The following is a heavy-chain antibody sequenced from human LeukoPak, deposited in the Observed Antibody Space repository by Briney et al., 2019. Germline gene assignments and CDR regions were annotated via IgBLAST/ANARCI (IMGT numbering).Heavy chain of an antibody. Sequence: RPGRSLRLSCAASGFTSNSYAMHWVRQAPGKGLEWVAVISSDGSNNYYADSVKGRFTISRDNSKNTLYLQVNSLRAEDTAVYYCARDRYSSGWYGDFDCWGQGTLVTVSS. CDR3: ARDRYSSGWYGDFDC. D-gene: IGHD6-19*01. CDR1: GFTSNSYA. V-gene: IGHV3-30-3*01. J-gene: IGHJ4*02. CDR2: ISSDGSNN.